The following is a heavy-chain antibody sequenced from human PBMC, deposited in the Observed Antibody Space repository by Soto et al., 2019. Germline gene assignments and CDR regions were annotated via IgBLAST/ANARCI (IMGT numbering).Heavy chain of an antibody. CDR1: GGTFSSYT. Sequence: SVKVSCKASGGTFSSYTISWGRQAPGQGLEWMGRIIPILGIANYAQKLQGRVTMTTDTSTSTAYMELRSLRSDDTAVYYCARGTMIVNGMDVWGQGTTVTVSS. V-gene: IGHV1-69*02. CDR2: IIPILGIA. J-gene: IGHJ6*02. D-gene: IGHD3-22*01. CDR3: ARGTMIVNGMDV.